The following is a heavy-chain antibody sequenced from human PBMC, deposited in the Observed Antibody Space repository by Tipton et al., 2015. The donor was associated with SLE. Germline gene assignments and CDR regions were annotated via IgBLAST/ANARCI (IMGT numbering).Heavy chain of an antibody. CDR2: ISWNSGSI. V-gene: IGHV3-9*01. J-gene: IGHJ3*02. CDR1: GFTFDDYA. D-gene: IGHD3-3*01. CDR3: AREEWGSGGAFDI. Sequence: SLRLSCAASGFTFDDYAMHWVRQAPGKGLEWVSGISWNSGSIGYADSVKGRFTISRDNAKNSLYLQMNSLRAEDTALYYCAREEWGSGGAFDIWGQGTMVTVSS.